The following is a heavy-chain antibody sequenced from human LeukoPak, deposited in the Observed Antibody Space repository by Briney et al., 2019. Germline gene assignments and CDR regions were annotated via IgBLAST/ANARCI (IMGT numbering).Heavy chain of an antibody. V-gene: IGHV4-38-2*02. CDR2: IYHSGST. CDR3: ARVRVFGLVVRGRGWFGP. Sequence: SETLSLTCTVSGYSISSGYYWGWIRQPPGKGLEWIGSIYHSGSTYYNPSLKSRVTISVDTSKNQFSLKLSSVTAADTAVYHCARVRVFGLVVRGRGWFGPWGQGTLVTVSS. CDR1: GYSISSGYY. D-gene: IGHD2-21*01. J-gene: IGHJ5*02.